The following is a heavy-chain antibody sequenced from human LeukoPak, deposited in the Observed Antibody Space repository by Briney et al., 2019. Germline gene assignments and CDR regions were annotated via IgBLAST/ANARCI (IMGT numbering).Heavy chain of an antibody. CDR1: GYTFTGYY. V-gene: IGHV1-2*06. Sequence: ASVKVSCKASGYTFTGYYMHWVRQAPGQGLEWMGRINPNSGGTNYAQKFQGRVTMTRDTSISTTYMELSRLRSDDTALYYCARGWPGIYHYSYGYKILYYMDVWGKGTTVTVSS. CDR3: ARGWPGIYHYSYGYKILYYMDV. CDR2: INPNSGGT. J-gene: IGHJ6*03. D-gene: IGHD5-18*01.